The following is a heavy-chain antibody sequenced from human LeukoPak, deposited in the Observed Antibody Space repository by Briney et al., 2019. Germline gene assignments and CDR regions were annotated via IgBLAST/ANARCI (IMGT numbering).Heavy chain of an antibody. Sequence: PGGSLRLSCAASGFTFSSYGMHWVRPAPGRGVEWVAVISYDGSNKYYADSVKGRFTISRDNSKNTLYLQMNSLRAEDTAVYYCAKTNMVRGVDYWGQGTLVTVSS. CDR1: GFTFSSYG. CDR3: AKTNMVRGVDY. J-gene: IGHJ4*02. CDR2: ISYDGSNK. V-gene: IGHV3-30*18. D-gene: IGHD3-10*01.